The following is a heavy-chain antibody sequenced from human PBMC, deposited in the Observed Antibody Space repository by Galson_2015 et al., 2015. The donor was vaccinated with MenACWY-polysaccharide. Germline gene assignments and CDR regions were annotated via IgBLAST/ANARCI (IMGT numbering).Heavy chain of an antibody. Sequence: ETLSLTCAVYGGSFSGYYWSWIRQPPGKGLEWIGEINHSGSTNYNPSLKSRVTISVDTSKNQFSLKLSSVTAADTAVYYCARANFTMVRGVITVYYYYYGMDVWGQGTTVTVSS. CDR1: GGSFSGYY. V-gene: IGHV4-34*01. CDR3: ARANFTMVRGVITVYYYYYGMDV. CDR2: INHSGST. D-gene: IGHD3-10*01. J-gene: IGHJ6*02.